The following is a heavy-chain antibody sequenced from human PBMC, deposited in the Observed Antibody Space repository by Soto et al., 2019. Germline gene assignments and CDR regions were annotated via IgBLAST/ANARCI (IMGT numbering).Heavy chain of an antibody. J-gene: IGHJ3*02. CDR1: GFTFSTYT. D-gene: IGHD1-1*01. V-gene: IGHV3-23*01. CDR2: ISSSGADT. Sequence: GGSLRLSCAASGFTFSTYTMRWVRQAPGKGLEWVSTISSSGADTYYADSVKGRFTISRDNPKNTLYLQMNSLRAEDTAIYYCEKKVSTRPTGAFDIWGQGTMVTVSS. CDR3: EKKVSTRPTGAFDI.